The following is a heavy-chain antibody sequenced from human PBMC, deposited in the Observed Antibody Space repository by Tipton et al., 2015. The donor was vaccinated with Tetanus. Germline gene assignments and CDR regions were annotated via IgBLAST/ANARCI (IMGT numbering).Heavy chain of an antibody. D-gene: IGHD1/OR15-1a*01. CDR1: GGSITSYY. CDR3: ARIGWPENNKPGFDI. Sequence: VQLVQSGPEVKPSETLSLTCNVSGGSITSYYWSWIRQRPGRGLEWVGYVHYTGKDNYNPSLRSRVTLSVDTSKNQFSLQMSSVTAADTAVYYCARIGWPENNKPGFDIWGQGTMVTVSS. CDR2: VHYTGKD. V-gene: IGHV4-59*13. J-gene: IGHJ3*02.